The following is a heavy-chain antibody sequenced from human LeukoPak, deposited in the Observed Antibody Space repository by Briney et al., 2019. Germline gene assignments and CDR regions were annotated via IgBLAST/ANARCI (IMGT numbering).Heavy chain of an antibody. Sequence: PGGSLRLSCAASGFTVSSNYMSWVRQAPGKGLEWVSVIYSGGSTYYADTVKGRFTISRDNSKNTLYLQMNSLRAEDTAVYYCARHRSFVNWFDPWGQGTLVNVSS. J-gene: IGHJ5*01. CDR2: IYSGGST. D-gene: IGHD6-13*01. V-gene: IGHV3-53*01. CDR1: GFTVSSNY. CDR3: ARHRSFVNWFDP.